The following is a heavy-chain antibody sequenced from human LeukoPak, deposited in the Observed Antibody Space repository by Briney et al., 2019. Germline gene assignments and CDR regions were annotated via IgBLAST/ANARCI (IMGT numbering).Heavy chain of an antibody. CDR1: GYSISSGYY. CDR3: ARDEGQLAGYYFDY. V-gene: IGHV4-38-2*02. D-gene: IGHD6-6*01. Sequence: PSETLSLTCAVSGYSISSGYYWGWIRQPPGKGLEWIGSIYHSGSTYYNPSLKSRVTMSVDTSKNQFSLKLTSVTAADTAVYYCARDEGQLAGYYFDYWGQGTLVTVSS. J-gene: IGHJ4*02. CDR2: IYHSGST.